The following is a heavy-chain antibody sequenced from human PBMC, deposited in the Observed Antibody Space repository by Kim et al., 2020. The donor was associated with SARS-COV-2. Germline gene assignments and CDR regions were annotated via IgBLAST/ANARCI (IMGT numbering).Heavy chain of an antibody. Sequence: GGSVRLSCTASGFTFGDYAMSWVRQAPGKGLEWVGFIRSKAYGGTTEYAASVKGRFTISRDDSKSIAYLQMNSLKTEDTAVYYCTRTDYWGQGTLVTVSS. CDR3: TRTDY. CDR1: GFTFGDYA. V-gene: IGHV3-49*04. CDR2: IRSKAYGGTT. J-gene: IGHJ4*02.